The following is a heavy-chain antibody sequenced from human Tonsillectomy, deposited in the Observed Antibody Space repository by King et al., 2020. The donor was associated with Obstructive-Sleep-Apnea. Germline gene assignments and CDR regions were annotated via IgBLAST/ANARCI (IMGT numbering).Heavy chain of an antibody. CDR2: MNPNSGNT. V-gene: IGHV1-8*01. Sequence: VQLVESGAEVKKPGASVKVSCKASGYTFTSYDINWVRQATGQGLEWMGWMNPNSGNTGYAQKFQGRVTMTRNTSISTAYMELSSLRSEDTAVHYCARGNTGSIAVAGPNYYYGMDVWGQGTTVTVSS. CDR1: GYTFTSYD. J-gene: IGHJ6*02. D-gene: IGHD6-19*01. CDR3: ARGNTGSIAVAGPNYYYGMDV.